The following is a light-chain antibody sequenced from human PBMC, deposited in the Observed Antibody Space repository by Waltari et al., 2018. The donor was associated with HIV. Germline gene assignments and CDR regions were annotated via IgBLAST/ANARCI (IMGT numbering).Light chain of an antibody. Sequence: IQMTQSPSSLSASVGDRVTITCRASQVISNYLAWYQQKPGKVPKLLIYAASTLQSGVPSRFSGSGSGTDFTLTISSLQPEDVATYYCQKYNSALFTFGPGTKVDIK. CDR3: QKYNSALFT. J-gene: IGKJ3*01. CDR2: AAS. CDR1: QVISNY. V-gene: IGKV1-27*01.